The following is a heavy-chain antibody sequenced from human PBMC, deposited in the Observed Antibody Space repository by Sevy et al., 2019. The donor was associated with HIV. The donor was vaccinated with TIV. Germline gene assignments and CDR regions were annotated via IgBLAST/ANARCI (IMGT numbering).Heavy chain of an antibody. J-gene: IGHJ4*02. D-gene: IGHD3-22*01. CDR2: ISWNSGSI. CDR1: GFTFDDYA. V-gene: IGHV3-9*01. Sequence: GGSLRLSCAASGFTFDDYAMHWVRQAPGKGMEWVSGISWNSGSIGYADSVKGRFTISRDNAKNSLYLQMNGLRAEDTALYYCAKDRGLGSPNYYDSSGYYGPLDYWGQGTLVTVSS. CDR3: AKDRGLGSPNYYDSSGYYGPLDY.